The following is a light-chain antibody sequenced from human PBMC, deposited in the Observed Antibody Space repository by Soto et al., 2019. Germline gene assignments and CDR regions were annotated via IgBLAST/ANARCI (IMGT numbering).Light chain of an antibody. CDR2: GAS. J-gene: IGKJ2*01. V-gene: IGKV3-20*01. CDR3: QQYGSSLMYT. Sequence: EIVLTQSPGTLSLSPGERATLSCRASQSSSSSYLAWYQQRPGQAPRLLIHGASSRATGIPDRFSGSGSGTDFTLTISRLEPEDFAVYYCQQYGSSLMYTFGQGTKLEI. CDR1: QSSSSSY.